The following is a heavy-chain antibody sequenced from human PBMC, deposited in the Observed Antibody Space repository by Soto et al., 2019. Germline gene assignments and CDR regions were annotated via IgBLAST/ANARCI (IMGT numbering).Heavy chain of an antibody. CDR1: GFTFSSYA. CDR3: AKGRVQNWNFDY. CDR2: SSVSGGTA. V-gene: IGHV3-23*01. D-gene: IGHD1-1*01. Sequence: EVQLLESGGGSVQPGGSLRLSCAASGFTFSSYAMHLVRRPPGKGLEWVSSSSVSGGTAYYADSVKGRFSISRDSLVNTLYLQMNSLRAEDTAVYYCAKGRVQNWNFDYWGQGTLVTVSP. J-gene: IGHJ4*02.